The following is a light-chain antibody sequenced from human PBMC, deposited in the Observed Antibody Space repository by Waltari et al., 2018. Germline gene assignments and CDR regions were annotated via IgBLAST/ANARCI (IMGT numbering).Light chain of an antibody. V-gene: IGKV1-5*01. CDR3: QQYDTYTYT. CDR2: HAS. J-gene: IGKJ2*01. CDR1: PRIGTR. Sequence: DIQMTQSPSTLSASGGARVTMSCRASPRIGTRVAWYQHKPGKAPKLLIYHASILESGVPSRFIGSGSGTEFTLTISSLQPDDFATYYCQQYDTYTYTFGQGTKLEI.